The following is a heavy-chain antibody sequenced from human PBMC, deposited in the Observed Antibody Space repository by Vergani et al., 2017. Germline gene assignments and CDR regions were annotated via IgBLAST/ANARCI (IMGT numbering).Heavy chain of an antibody. V-gene: IGHV3-7*01. D-gene: IGHD2-8*01. CDR2: IKQDGSGK. Sequence: EVQLVESGGGLVQPGGSLRLSCAASGFTFSSYWLSWVRQAPGKGLEWVAYIKQDGSGKDYVDSVKGRFTISRDNAKNSLYLQMNSLRAEDTAVYYCAREMLLMVYATGIDYWGQGVLGDVSS. CDR3: AREMLLMVYATGIDY. CDR1: GFTFSSYW. J-gene: IGHJ4*02.